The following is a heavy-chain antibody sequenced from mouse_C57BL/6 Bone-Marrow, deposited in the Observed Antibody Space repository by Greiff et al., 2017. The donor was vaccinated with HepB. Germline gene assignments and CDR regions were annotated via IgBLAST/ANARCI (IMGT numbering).Heavy chain of an antibody. Sequence: VQLQQSGPELVKPGASVKISCKASGYTFTDYYMNWVKQSHGKSLEWIGDINPNNGGTSYNQKFKGKATLTVDKSSSTAYMELRSLTSEDSAVYYCAKEGIYYDYDDAMDYWGQGTSVTVSS. V-gene: IGHV1-26*01. CDR3: AKEGIYYDYDDAMDY. CDR1: GYTFTDYY. J-gene: IGHJ4*01. D-gene: IGHD2-4*01. CDR2: INPNNGGT.